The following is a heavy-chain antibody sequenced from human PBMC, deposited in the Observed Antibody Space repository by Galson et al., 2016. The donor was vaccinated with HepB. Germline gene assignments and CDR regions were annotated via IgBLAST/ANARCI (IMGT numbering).Heavy chain of an antibody. Sequence: ETLSLTCSVSGGSISGVYWSWTRQPPGKGLEWIAYMRDSGNTNYNPSLKSRVTISVDTSIYQFSLRLSSVTAAATAVYYWARSGGSAGMHWGQGTLVTVSS. CDR2: MRDSGNT. CDR1: GGSISGVY. CDR3: ARSGGSAGMH. D-gene: IGHD3-10*01. V-gene: IGHV4-59*08. J-gene: IGHJ1*01.